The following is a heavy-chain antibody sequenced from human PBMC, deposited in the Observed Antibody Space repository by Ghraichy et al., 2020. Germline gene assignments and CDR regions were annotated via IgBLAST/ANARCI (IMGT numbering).Heavy chain of an antibody. CDR1: GDSVSSNSAA. Sequence: SQTLSLTCAISGDSVSSNSAAWNWIRQSPSRGLEWLGRTYYRSKWYNDYAVSVKSRITINPDTSKNQFSLQLNSVTPEDTAVYYCARDSCGGDCSRILYFDYWGQGTLVTVSS. V-gene: IGHV6-1*01. CDR3: ARDSCGGDCSRILYFDY. J-gene: IGHJ4*02. D-gene: IGHD2-21*01. CDR2: TYYRSKWYN.